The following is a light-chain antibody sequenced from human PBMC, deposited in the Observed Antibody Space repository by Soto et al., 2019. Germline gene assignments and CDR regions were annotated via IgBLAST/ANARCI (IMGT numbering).Light chain of an antibody. CDR1: QTISSY. Sequence: DIQMTQSPSSLSASVGDRVTITCRASQTISSYLNWYQQKPGKAPKLLIYAASSLQSGVPSRFSGSGSWTDFTLTISSLQPEDFETYYCQKSHSIPYTFGQGTKLEIK. CDR3: QKSHSIPYT. V-gene: IGKV1-39*01. J-gene: IGKJ2*01. CDR2: AAS.